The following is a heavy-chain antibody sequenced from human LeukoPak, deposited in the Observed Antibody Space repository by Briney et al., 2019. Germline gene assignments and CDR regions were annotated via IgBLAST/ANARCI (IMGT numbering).Heavy chain of an antibody. V-gene: IGHV4-59*01. CDR2: IYYSGST. Sequence: SETLSLTCTVSGGSISSYYWSWIRQPPGKGLEWIGYIYYSGSTNYNPSLKSRVTISVDTSKNQCSLKLSSVTAADTAVYYCASVHHGSILDYWGQGTLVTVSS. D-gene: IGHD3-10*01. J-gene: IGHJ4*02. CDR1: GGSISSYY. CDR3: ASVHHGSILDY.